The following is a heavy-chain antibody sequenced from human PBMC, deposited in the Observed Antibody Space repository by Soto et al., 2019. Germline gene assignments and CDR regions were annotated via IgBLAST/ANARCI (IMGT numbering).Heavy chain of an antibody. V-gene: IGHV1-18*01. CDR2: ISAYNGNT. D-gene: IGHD3-10*01. Sequence: QVQLVQSGAEVMKPGASVKVSCKASGYTFTTYGISWVRQAPGQGLEWMGWISAYNGNTKYAQKFQSRVTMTTDTSTNTAYMELRSLRSDDTAVYYCARVRGIMIFLSEFDPWGQGTLVTVSS. CDR1: GYTFTTYG. J-gene: IGHJ5*02. CDR3: ARVRGIMIFLSEFDP.